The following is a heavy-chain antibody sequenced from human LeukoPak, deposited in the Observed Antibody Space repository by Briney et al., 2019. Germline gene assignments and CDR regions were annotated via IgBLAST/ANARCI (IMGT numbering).Heavy chain of an antibody. V-gene: IGHV4-59*01. Sequence: KPSETLSLTCTVSGGSISSYYWSWIRQPPGKGLEWIGYIYYSGSTNYNPSLKSRVTISVDTSKNQFSLKLSSVTAADTAVYYCARESSGSQYSVWGQGTLVTVSS. CDR2: IYYSGST. J-gene: IGHJ4*02. D-gene: IGHD1-26*01. CDR1: GGSISSYY. CDR3: ARESSGSQYSV.